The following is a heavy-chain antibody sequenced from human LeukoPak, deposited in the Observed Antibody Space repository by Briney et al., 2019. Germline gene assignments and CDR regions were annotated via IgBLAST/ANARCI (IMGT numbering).Heavy chain of an antibody. Sequence: GGSLRLSCAVSGFIFSSSAMSWVRQAPGKGLEWASAISGGGDDTSYADSARGRFTVSRDNSKNTLYLQMNSLRAEDTAVYYCAKDLSRDYYYGMDVWGQGTTVTVFS. V-gene: IGHV3-23*01. J-gene: IGHJ6*02. CDR2: ISGGGDDT. CDR1: GFIFSSSA. CDR3: AKDLSRDYYYGMDV. D-gene: IGHD5-24*01.